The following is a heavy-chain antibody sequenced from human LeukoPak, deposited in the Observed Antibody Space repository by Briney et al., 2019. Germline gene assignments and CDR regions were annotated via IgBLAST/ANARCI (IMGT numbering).Heavy chain of an antibody. CDR2: ISSSSSYI. V-gene: IGHV3-21*01. CDR1: GFTFSSYS. CDR3: ARDPFGHGYFDY. J-gene: IGHJ4*02. Sequence: GGSLRLSCAASGFTFSSYSMNWVRQAPGKGLEWVSSISSSSSYIYYADSVKGRFTISRDNSKNTLYLQMNSLRAEDTAVYYCARDPFGHGYFDYWGQGTLVTVSS. D-gene: IGHD2-8*01.